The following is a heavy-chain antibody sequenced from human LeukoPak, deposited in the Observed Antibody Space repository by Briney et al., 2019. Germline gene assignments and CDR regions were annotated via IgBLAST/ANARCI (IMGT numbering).Heavy chain of an antibody. Sequence: ESCSTLVKPTQTLTLTCTFSGCSLSTNGVGVGWIRQPPGKALEWLAVIYWDDDKRHSPSLKSRLTITKDTSKNQVVLTMPNMDPVDTATYYCAHKEYYALGSLGDSFDYWGQGTLVTVSS. CDR1: GCSLSTNGVG. D-gene: IGHD3-10*01. CDR3: AHKEYYALGSLGDSFDY. J-gene: IGHJ4*02. CDR2: IYWDDDK. V-gene: IGHV2-5*02.